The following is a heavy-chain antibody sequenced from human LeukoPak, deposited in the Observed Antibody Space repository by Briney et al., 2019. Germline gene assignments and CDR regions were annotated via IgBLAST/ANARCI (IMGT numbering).Heavy chain of an antibody. D-gene: IGHD5-24*01. CDR2: INPSGGST. J-gene: IGHJ2*01. V-gene: IGHV1-46*01. CDR3: ARDFGATSGFSYFDL. CDR1: GYTFTSYY. Sequence: ASVKVSCKASGYTFTSYYMHWVRQAPGQGLEWMGIINPSGGSTSYAQKFQGRVTMTRDTSTSTVYMELSSLRSEDTAVYYCARDFGATSGFSYFDLWGRGTLVTVSS.